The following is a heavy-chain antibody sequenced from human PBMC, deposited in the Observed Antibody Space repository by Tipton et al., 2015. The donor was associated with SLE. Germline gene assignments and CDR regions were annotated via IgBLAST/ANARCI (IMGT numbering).Heavy chain of an antibody. CDR1: GGSISSYY. Sequence: GLVKPSETLSLTCTVSGGSISSYYWSWIRQPPGKGLEWIGYIYYSGSTYYNPSLKSRVLLSVDTSKNQFSLRLTSVTAADTAVYYCAKETSPRGGFDYWGQGTLVTVSS. CDR3: AKETSPRGGFDY. D-gene: IGHD3-10*01. V-gene: IGHV4-59*04. J-gene: IGHJ4*02. CDR2: IYYSGST.